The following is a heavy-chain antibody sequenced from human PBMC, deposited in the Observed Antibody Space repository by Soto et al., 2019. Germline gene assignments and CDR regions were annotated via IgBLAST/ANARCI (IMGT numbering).Heavy chain of an antibody. Sequence: GESLKISCQGSGYSFTTYWIGWVRQMPGKGLEWMGIIYPGDSDTRYSPSFQGQVTISADRSVSTAYLHWSSLKASDTAMYYCARSPTGWSKPYYFDFWGQGTLVTVSS. D-gene: IGHD6-19*01. CDR2: IYPGDSDT. V-gene: IGHV5-51*01. CDR3: ARSPTGWSKPYYFDF. CDR1: GYSFTTYW. J-gene: IGHJ4*02.